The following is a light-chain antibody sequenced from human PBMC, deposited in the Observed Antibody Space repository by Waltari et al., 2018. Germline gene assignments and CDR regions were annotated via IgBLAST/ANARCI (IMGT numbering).Light chain of an antibody. CDR3: QQYSSFST. CDR2: MAS. V-gene: IGKV1-5*03. Sequence: DIQMTQSPSTLSASVGDRVTISCRASQSVGTWLDCYQQKPGKAPKLLIYMASSLDSGVPSRFSGSGSGTDFTLTISSLQPDDFATYSCQQYSSFSTFGQGTKV. J-gene: IGKJ2*01. CDR1: QSVGTW.